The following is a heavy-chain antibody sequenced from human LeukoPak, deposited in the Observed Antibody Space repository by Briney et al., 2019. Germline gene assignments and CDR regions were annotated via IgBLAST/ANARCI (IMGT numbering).Heavy chain of an antibody. Sequence: GGSLRLSCAASGFTFSSYAMSWVRQAPGKGLEWVSAISGSGGSTYYADPVKGRFTISRDNSKNTLYLQMNSLRAEDTAVYYCAKARRVVGATVDEGWGQGTLVTVSS. CDR3: AKARRVVGATVDEG. CDR2: ISGSGGST. J-gene: IGHJ1*01. V-gene: IGHV3-23*01. CDR1: GFTFSSYA. D-gene: IGHD1-26*01.